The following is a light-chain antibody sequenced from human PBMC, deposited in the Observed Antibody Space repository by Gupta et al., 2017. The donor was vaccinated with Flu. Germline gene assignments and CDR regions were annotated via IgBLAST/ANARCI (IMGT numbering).Light chain of an antibody. CDR1: SSNIGSNT. J-gene: IGLJ2*01. CDR2: SNN. V-gene: IGLV1-44*01. CDR3: AAWDDSLNGPVV. Sequence: QSVLTPPPSASGTPGPRVTLSCSGSSSNIGSNTVNWYQQLPGTAPKLLIYSNNQRPSGVPDRFSGSKSGTSASLAISGLQSEDEADYYCAAWDDSLNGPVVFGGGTKLTVL.